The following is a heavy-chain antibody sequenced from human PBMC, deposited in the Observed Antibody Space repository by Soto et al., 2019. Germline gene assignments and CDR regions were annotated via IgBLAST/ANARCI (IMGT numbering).Heavy chain of an antibody. D-gene: IGHD6-13*01. J-gene: IGHJ6*02. CDR2: IYYSGST. Sequence: SETLSLTCTVSGGSISSSSYYWGWIRQPPGKGLEWIGYIYYSGSTNYNPSLKSRVTISVDTSKNQFSLKLSSVTAADTAVYYCARAAAGIKAYLGMDVWGQGTTVTVSS. CDR3: ARAAAGIKAYLGMDV. CDR1: GGSISSSSYY. V-gene: IGHV4-61*05.